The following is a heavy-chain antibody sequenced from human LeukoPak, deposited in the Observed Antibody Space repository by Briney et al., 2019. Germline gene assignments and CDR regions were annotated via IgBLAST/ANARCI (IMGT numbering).Heavy chain of an antibody. CDR1: GFTFSSRA. CDR2: ISSSGGST. J-gene: IGHJ3*02. Sequence: GGSLRLSCAASGFTFSSRAMSRVRQAPGKGLEWVSSISSSGGSTYYADSVKGRFTISRDNSKNTLYLQMNSLRAEDTAVYYCAKDARLPYYYGSGSYYEPNDAFDIWGQGTMVTVSS. D-gene: IGHD3-10*01. CDR3: AKDARLPYYYGSGSYYEPNDAFDI. V-gene: IGHV3-23*01.